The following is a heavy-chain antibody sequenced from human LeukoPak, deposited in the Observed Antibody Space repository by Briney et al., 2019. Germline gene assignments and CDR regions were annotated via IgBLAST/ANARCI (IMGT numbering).Heavy chain of an antibody. D-gene: IGHD6-13*01. J-gene: IGHJ4*02. CDR2: ISSSSSTI. CDR3: ARDPLGIAADDTTYDY. Sequence: RPGGSQRLSCAASGFTFSSYSMNWVRQSPGKGLEWVSYISSSSSTIYYADSVKGRFTISRDNAKNTLYLQMNSLRAEDTAVYYCARDPLGIAADDTTYDYWGQGTLVTVSS. V-gene: IGHV3-48*01. CDR1: GFTFSSYS.